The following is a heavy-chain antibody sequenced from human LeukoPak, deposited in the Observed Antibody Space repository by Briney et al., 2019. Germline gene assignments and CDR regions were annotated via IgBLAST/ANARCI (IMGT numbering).Heavy chain of an antibody. CDR3: ARDTGSAIWSYYFDY. V-gene: IGHV1-18*04. D-gene: IGHD2-21*02. CDR1: GYTFTSYG. CDR2: ISAYNGNT. Sequence: GASVKVSCKASGYTFTSYGISWVRQAPGQRLEWMGWISAYNGNTNYAQKLQGRVTMTTDTSTSTAYMELRSLRSDDTAVYCCARDTGSAIWSYYFDYWGQGTLVTVSS. J-gene: IGHJ4*02.